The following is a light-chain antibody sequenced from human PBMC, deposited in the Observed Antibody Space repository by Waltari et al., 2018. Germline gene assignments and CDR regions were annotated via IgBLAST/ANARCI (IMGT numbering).Light chain of an antibody. V-gene: IGKV6-21*01. Sequence: EIVLTQSPDFQSVTPKEKVTITCRASQSIGSSIHWYQQKPHQSPKFLIAYASQSFSGVPSRFSGSGSGTDFTLTISSLEAVDAATYYCQQSSSFPLTFGGGTKVEIK. CDR3: QQSSSFPLT. CDR2: YAS. CDR1: QSIGSS. J-gene: IGKJ4*01.